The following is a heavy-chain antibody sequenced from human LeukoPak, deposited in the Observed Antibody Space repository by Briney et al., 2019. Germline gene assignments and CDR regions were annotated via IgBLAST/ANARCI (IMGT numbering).Heavy chain of an antibody. CDR1: GYSITSGYY. D-gene: IGHD2-2*02. CDR2: VYHSGDT. Sequence: PPETLSLTCTISGYSITSGYYWGWIRQPPGKGLECIGSVYHSGDTYYNPSLKSRVTISVDTSENQFSLKLTSVTAADTALYFCARHSRRCSSTTCYTGAFDIWGPGTVVTVSS. J-gene: IGHJ3*02. CDR3: ARHSRRCSSTTCYTGAFDI. V-gene: IGHV4-38-2*02.